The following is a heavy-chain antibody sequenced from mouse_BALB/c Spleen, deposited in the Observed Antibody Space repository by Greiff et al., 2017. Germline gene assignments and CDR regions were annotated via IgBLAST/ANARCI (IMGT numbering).Heavy chain of an antibody. D-gene: IGHD3-1*01. V-gene: IGHV1S81*02. J-gene: IGHJ4*01. CDR1: GYTFTSYY. CDR3: TRRGYFYYAMDY. CDR2: INPSNGGT. Sequence: VQLQQPGAELVKPGASVKLSCKASGYTFTSYYMYWVKQRPGQGLEWIGEINPSNGGTNFNEKFKSKATLTVDKSSSTAYMQLSSLTSEDSAVYYCTRRGYFYYAMDYWGQGTSVTVSS.